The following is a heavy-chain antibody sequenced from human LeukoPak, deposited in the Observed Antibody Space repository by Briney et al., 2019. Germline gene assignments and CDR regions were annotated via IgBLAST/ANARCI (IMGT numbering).Heavy chain of an antibody. Sequence: GGSLRLSCAAPGFTFRSYGMHWVRQAPGKGLEWVAVISYDGSNKYYADSVRGRFTISRDNSKNTLYLQINSLRAEDTAVYYCAKDLERHIVVVTASAVDYWGQGTLVTVSS. CDR3: AKDLERHIVVVTASAVDY. J-gene: IGHJ4*02. V-gene: IGHV3-30*18. CDR2: ISYDGSNK. CDR1: GFTFRSYG. D-gene: IGHD2-21*02.